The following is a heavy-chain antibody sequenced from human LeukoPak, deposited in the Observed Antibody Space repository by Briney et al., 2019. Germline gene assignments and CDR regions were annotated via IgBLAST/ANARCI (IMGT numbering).Heavy chain of an antibody. CDR3: AGGLSGYSSSLGY. V-gene: IGHV3-21*01. CDR1: GFTFSSFN. J-gene: IGHJ4*02. D-gene: IGHD6-6*01. CDR2: ITSSGTHI. Sequence: GGSLRLSCAASGFTFSSFNMNWVRQAPGKAMEWVSSITSSGTHIFYADSVRGRFTISRDNAKNSLYLQMNSLRAEDTAVYYCAGGLSGYSSSLGYWGQGTLVTVSS.